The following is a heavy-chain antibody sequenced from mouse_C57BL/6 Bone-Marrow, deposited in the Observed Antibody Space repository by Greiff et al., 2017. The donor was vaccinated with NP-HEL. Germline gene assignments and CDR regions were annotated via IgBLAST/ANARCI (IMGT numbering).Heavy chain of an antibody. J-gene: IGHJ3*01. CDR1: GFTFSSYG. CDR2: ISSGGSYT. D-gene: IGHD1-1*01. CDR3: ARTIYYYGRVGFAY. Sequence: EVQRVESGGDLVKPGGSLKLSCAASGFTFSSYGMSWVRQTTDKRLEWVATISSGGSYTYYPDSVKGRFTISRDNAKNTLYLQMSSLKSEDTAMDYCARTIYYYGRVGFAYWGQGTLVTVSA. V-gene: IGHV5-6*01.